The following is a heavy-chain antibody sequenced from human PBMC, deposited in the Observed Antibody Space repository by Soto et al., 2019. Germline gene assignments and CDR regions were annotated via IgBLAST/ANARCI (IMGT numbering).Heavy chain of an antibody. CDR3: ARDPSYYGSGSYYYFDS. V-gene: IGHV1-3*01. J-gene: IGHJ4*02. D-gene: IGHD3-10*01. Sequence: GASVKVSCKASGYTFTSYAMHWVRQAPGQRLECMGWINAGNGNTKYSQKFQGRVTITRDTSASTAYMELSSLRSEDTAVYFCARDPSYYGSGSYYYFDSWGQGALVTVSS. CDR2: INAGNGNT. CDR1: GYTFTSYA.